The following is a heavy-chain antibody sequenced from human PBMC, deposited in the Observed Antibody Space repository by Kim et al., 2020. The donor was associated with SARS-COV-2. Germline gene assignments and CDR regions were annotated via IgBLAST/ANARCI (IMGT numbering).Heavy chain of an antibody. J-gene: IGHJ6*02. V-gene: IGHV1-58*01. Sequence: SVKVSCKASAITFSSTAVQWVRQARGQRLEWIGWIVVGSGDTNYAQKFQERGTITRDMSTSTVYMELSSLRSEDTAVYYCATVPNTSGYYRGKGLDVWG. CDR3: ATVPNTSGYYRGKGLDV. D-gene: IGHD5-18*01. CDR2: IVVGSGDT. CDR1: AITFSSTA.